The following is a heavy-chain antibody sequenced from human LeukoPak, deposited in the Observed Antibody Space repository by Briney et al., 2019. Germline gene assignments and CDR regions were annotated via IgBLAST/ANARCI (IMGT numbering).Heavy chain of an antibody. CDR2: NYYIGNT. V-gene: IGHV4-30-4*01. CDR1: GGSISSGDYY. CDR3: ASAYCGGDCTPYWYFDL. Sequence: EPSQTLSLTCTVAGGSISSGDYYWSWIRQPPGKGLEWIGYNYYIGNTFYNPSLKSRVTISVDTSKNQFSLKLSSVTAADTAVYYCASAYCGGDCTPYWYFDLWGRGTLVTVSS. J-gene: IGHJ2*01. D-gene: IGHD2-21*02.